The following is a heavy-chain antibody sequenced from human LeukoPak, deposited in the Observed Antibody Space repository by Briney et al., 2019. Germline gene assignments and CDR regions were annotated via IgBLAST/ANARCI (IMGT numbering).Heavy chain of an antibody. Sequence: PGRSLRLSCAASGFTFDDYAMHWVRQAPGKGLEWVSGISWNSGSMGYADSVKGRFTISRDNAKSSLYLQMNSLRTEDMAFYYCAKAVGATYNYMDVWGNGTTVTVSS. D-gene: IGHD1-26*01. CDR2: ISWNSGSM. CDR1: GFTFDDYA. V-gene: IGHV3-9*03. J-gene: IGHJ6*03. CDR3: AKAVGATYNYMDV.